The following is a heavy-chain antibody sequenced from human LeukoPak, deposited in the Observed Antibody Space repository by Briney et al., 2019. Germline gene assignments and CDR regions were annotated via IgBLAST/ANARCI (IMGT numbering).Heavy chain of an antibody. CDR2: LNPSGGFT. Sequence: ASVKVSCKASGYTFTSYYVHWVRQAPGQGLEWMGVLNPSGGFTAYAQNFQGRVTITWDMSTSTVYMDMSSLRSEDTAVYYCARSYRGSYREDYFDPWGQGTLVTVSS. CDR1: GYTFTSYY. CDR3: ARSYRGSYREDYFDP. D-gene: IGHD1-26*01. V-gene: IGHV1-46*01. J-gene: IGHJ5*02.